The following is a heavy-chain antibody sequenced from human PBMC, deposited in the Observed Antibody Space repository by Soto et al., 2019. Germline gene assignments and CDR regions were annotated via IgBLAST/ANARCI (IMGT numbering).Heavy chain of an antibody. J-gene: IGHJ4*02. Sequence: SETLSLTCAVYGGSFSGRYGSWVRQPPGKGLEWIGEINHIGSTSYNPSLKSRVTISVDTSKNQFSLKLSSVTAADTAVYYCAREKGYCSGGSCYYNDYWGQGALVTVSS. CDR3: AREKGYCSGGSCYYNDY. D-gene: IGHD2-15*01. V-gene: IGHV4-34*01. CDR2: INHIGST. CDR1: GGSFSGRY.